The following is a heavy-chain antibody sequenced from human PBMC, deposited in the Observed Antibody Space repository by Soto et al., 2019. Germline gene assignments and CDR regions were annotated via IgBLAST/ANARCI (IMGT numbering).Heavy chain of an antibody. V-gene: IGHV4-39*01. J-gene: IGHJ5*02. CDR3: ASQEVGWSYVYTFDP. CDR1: AGSISSRNNY. CDR2: IYDSGST. Sequence: SETLSLTCTVSAGSISSRNNYWGWIRQPPGKGLEWIGSIYDSGSTYYNPSLKRRVTISVDTSKNQFSLKLSSVTAADTAVYYCASQEVGWSYVYTFDPWGQGTLGTV. D-gene: IGHD1-26*01.